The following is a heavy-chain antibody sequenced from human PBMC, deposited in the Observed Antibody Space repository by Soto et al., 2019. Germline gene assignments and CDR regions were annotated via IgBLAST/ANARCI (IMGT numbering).Heavy chain of an antibody. CDR1: GFTFSSYG. J-gene: IGHJ4*02. D-gene: IGHD2-15*01. CDR3: AKDFSLGKAFFDY. Sequence: GGSLRLSCAASGFTFSSYGMHWVRQAPGKGLEWVAVISYDGSNKYYADSVKGRFTISRDNSKNTLYLQMNSLRAEDTAVYYCAKDFSLGKAFFDYWGQGTLVTVSS. CDR2: ISYDGSNK. V-gene: IGHV3-30*18.